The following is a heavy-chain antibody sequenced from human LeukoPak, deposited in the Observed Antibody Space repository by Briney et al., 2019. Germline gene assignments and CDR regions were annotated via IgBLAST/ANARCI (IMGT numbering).Heavy chain of an antibody. CDR1: GYTFTSYY. CDR2: INPSGGST. Sequence: RASVKVSCKASGYTFTSYYMHWVRQAPGQGLEWMGIINPSGGSTSYAQKFQGRVTMTRDTSTSTVYMELSSLRSEDTAVYYCARVIVVVPAAIGAHWYFDLWGRGTLVTVSS. D-gene: IGHD2-2*02. J-gene: IGHJ2*01. CDR3: ARVIVVVPAAIGAHWYFDL. V-gene: IGHV1-46*01.